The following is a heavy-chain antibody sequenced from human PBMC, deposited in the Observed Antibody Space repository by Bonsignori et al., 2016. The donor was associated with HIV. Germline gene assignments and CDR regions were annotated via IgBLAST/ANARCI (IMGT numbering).Heavy chain of an antibody. Sequence: SSYVMHWVRQAPGKGPEWVAVISYDAADKYYADSVKGRFTISRDNSNFTLSLQMNSLRPEDTALYYCAKNRLAVAATTYYADSWGQGTLVTVSS. D-gene: IGHD6-19*01. CDR1: SSYV. CDR3: AKNRLAVAATTYYADS. CDR2: ISYDAADK. V-gene: IGHV3-30*19. J-gene: IGHJ4*02.